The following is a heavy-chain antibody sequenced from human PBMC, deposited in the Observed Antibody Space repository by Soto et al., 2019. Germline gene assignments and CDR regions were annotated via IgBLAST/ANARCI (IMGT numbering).Heavy chain of an antibody. CDR1: GGSFSGYY. V-gene: IGHV4-34*01. Sequence: PSETLSLTCAVYGGSFSGYYWSWIRQPPGKGLEWIGEINHSGSTNYNPSLKSRVTISVDTSKNQFSLKLSSVTAADTAVYYCARVSGDYYFDYWGQGTLVTVSS. D-gene: IGHD4-17*01. CDR3: ARVSGDYYFDY. CDR2: INHSGST. J-gene: IGHJ4*02.